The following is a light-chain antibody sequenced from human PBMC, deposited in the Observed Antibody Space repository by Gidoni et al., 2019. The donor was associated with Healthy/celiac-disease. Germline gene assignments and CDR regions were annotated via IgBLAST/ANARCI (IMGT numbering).Light chain of an antibody. CDR2: WAS. V-gene: IGKV4-1*01. CDR3: QQYYSTPYT. Sequence: DIVMTQSPDSLAVSLGERATINCKSSQSVLYSSNNNNYLAWYQQKPGQPPKLLIYWASTRDPGVPDRFSGSGSGTDFTLTISSLQAEDVAVYYCQQYYSTPYTCGQGTKLEIK. J-gene: IGKJ2*01. CDR1: QSVLYSSNNNNY.